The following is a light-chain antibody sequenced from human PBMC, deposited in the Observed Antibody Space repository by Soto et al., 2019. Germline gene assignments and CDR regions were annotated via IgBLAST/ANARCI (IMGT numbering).Light chain of an antibody. CDR1: SSDVGSSNL. J-gene: IGLJ1*01. CDR2: EGD. V-gene: IGLV2-23*01. Sequence: QSALTQPASVSGSPGQSITISCSGTSSDVGSSNLVSWYQQHRGKAPKLIIFEGDRRPSGVSGRFSGSKSGNTASLTISGLQAEDEADYYCCSFARSTTFYVFGTGTKVTVL. CDR3: CSFARSTTFYV.